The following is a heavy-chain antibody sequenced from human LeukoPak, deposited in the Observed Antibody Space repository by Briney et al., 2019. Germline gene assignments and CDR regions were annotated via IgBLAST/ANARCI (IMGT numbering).Heavy chain of an antibody. CDR2: ISSSGSYI. CDR3: ARVKEASAFDI. D-gene: IGHD5-12*01. J-gene: IGHJ3*02. Sequence: GGSLRLSCAASRFIFSDYYMNWVRQAPGKGLEWVSSISSSGSYIYYADSVKGRFTISRDNAKNSLYLQMNSLRAEDTAVYYCARVKEASAFDIWGQGTMITVSS. CDR1: RFIFSDYY. V-gene: IGHV3-21*01.